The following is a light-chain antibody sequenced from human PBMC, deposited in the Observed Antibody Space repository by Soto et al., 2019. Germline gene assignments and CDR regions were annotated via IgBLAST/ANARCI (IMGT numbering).Light chain of an antibody. J-gene: IGLJ1*01. CDR3: AAWDDSLNGLV. Sequence: QAVVTQPPSASGTPGQRVTISCSGSSSNIGSNTVNWYQQLPGTAPKLLIYNNNQRPSGVPDRFSGSKSGTSASLAISGLQSEDDADYYCAAWDDSLNGLVFGTGTKVTVL. CDR2: NNN. V-gene: IGLV1-44*01. CDR1: SSNIGSNT.